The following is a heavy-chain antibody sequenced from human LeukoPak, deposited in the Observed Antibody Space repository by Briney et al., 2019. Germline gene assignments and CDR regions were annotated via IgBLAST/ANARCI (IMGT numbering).Heavy chain of an antibody. J-gene: IGHJ6*02. D-gene: IGHD1/OR15-1a*01. V-gene: IGHV3-33*01. CDR1: GFTFSSYG. CDR2: IWYDGSNK. CDR3: ARDLSQQYHYYGMDV. Sequence: GGSLRLSCAASGFTFSSYGMHWVRQAPGKGLEWVAVIWYDGSNKYYADSVKGRFTISRDNSKNTLYLQMNSLRAEDTAVYYCARDLSQQYHYYGMDVWGQGTTVTVSS.